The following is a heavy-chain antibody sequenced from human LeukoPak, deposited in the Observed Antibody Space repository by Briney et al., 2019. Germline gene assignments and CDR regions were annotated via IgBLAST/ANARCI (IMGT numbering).Heavy chain of an antibody. Sequence: GGSLRLSCAASGFTFSSYSMNWVRQAPGKGLEWVSSISSSSSYIYYADSVKGRFTISRDNAKNSLHLQMNSLRAEDTAVYYCARDLRITIFDWGQGTLVTVSS. CDR3: ARDLRITIFD. CDR1: GFTFSSYS. CDR2: ISSSSSYI. D-gene: IGHD3-9*01. V-gene: IGHV3-21*01. J-gene: IGHJ4*02.